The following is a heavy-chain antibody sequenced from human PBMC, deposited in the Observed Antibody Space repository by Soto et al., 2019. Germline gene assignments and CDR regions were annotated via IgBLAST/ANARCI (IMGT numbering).Heavy chain of an antibody. V-gene: IGHV1-69*01. CDR3: ARSHGSSTSLAIYYYYYYGMDV. D-gene: IGHD2-2*01. Sequence: QVQLVQSGAEVKKPGSSVKVSCKASGGTFSSYAISWVRQAPGQVLEWMGGIIPISGTANYAQKLQGRVTITADESTSTAYMELSSLRSEDTAVYYCARSHGSSTSLAIYYYYYYGMDVWGQGTTVTVSS. J-gene: IGHJ6*02. CDR2: IIPISGTA. CDR1: GGTFSSYA.